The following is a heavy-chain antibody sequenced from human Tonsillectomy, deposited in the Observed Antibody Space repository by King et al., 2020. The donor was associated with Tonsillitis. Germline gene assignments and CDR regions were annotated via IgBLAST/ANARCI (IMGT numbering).Heavy chain of an antibody. Sequence: VQLVESGGGVVQPGGSLRLSCAASGFTFDDYAMHWVRQAPGQGLEWFFLIIGDGGSTYYAYSLKGLFTIPRDNSQNSLYLQMNSLRTQDTALYYCAQSRSYYDFWSGSQDYYYMDVWGKGTTVTVSS. J-gene: IGHJ6*03. D-gene: IGHD3-3*01. CDR2: IIGDGGST. CDR3: AQSRSYYDFWSGSQDYYYMDV. CDR1: GFTFDDYA. V-gene: IGHV3-43*02.